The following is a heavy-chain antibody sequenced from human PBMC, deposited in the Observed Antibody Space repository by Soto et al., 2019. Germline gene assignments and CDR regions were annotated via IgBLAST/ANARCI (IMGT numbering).Heavy chain of an antibody. J-gene: IGHJ6*02. D-gene: IGHD3-16*02. CDR1: GGTFSSYA. CDR3: ARPPITFGGVIESYYYGMDV. V-gene: IGHV1-69*13. CDR2: IIPIFGTA. Sequence: SVKVSCKASGGTFSSYAISWVRQAPGQGLEWMGGIIPIFGTANYAQKFQGRVTITADESTSTAYMELSSLRSEDTAVYYCARPPITFGGVIESYYYGMDVWGRGTTVTVSS.